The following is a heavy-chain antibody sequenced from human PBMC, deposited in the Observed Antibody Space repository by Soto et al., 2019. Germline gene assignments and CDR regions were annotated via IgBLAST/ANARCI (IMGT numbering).Heavy chain of an antibody. Sequence: EVQLVESGGGLVQPGGSLRLSCAASGFTFSSYWMHWVCQAPGKGLVWVSRINSDGSSTSYADSVKGRFTISRDNAKNTLYLQMNSLRAEDTAVYYCAREGPTSSTSCYMDVWGKGTTVTVSS. CDR3: AREGPTSSTSCYMDV. D-gene: IGHD2-2*01. J-gene: IGHJ6*03. CDR2: INSDGSST. V-gene: IGHV3-74*01. CDR1: GFTFSSYW.